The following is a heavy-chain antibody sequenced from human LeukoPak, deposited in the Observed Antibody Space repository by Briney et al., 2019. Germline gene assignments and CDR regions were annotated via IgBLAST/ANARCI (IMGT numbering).Heavy chain of an antibody. V-gene: IGHV1-18*04. Sequence: GASVKVSCKASGYTFTSYGISWVRQAPGQGLEWMGWISAYNGNTHYAQKLQGRVTMTTDTSTSTAYMELRSLRSEDTAVYYCARAPSSSGSTMNWFDPWGQGTLVTVSS. J-gene: IGHJ5*02. CDR3: ARAPSSSGSTMNWFDP. CDR2: ISAYNGNT. D-gene: IGHD6-13*01. CDR1: GYTFTSYG.